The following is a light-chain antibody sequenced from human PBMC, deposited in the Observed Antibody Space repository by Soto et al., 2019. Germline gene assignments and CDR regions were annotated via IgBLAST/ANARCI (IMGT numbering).Light chain of an antibody. CDR2: GAS. J-gene: IGKJ5*01. CDR1: QSVNSNY. CDR3: QQYGSPPIT. V-gene: IGKV3-20*01. Sequence: EIVLTQSPGTLSLSPGERATLSCRASQSVNSNYLAWYQQKSGQAPRLLIYGASSRATGISDKFSGSGSGTDFTLTISRLEPEDFAAYYCQQYGSPPITFGQGTRLEIK.